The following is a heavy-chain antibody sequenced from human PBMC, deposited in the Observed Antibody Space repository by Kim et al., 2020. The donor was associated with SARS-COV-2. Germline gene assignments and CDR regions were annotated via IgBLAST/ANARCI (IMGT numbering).Heavy chain of an antibody. CDR1: GGSFSGYY. D-gene: IGHD4-17*01. Sequence: SETLSLTCAVYGGSFSGYYWSWIRQPPGKGLEWIGEINHSGSTNYNPSLKSRVTISVDTSKNQFSLKLSSVTAADTAVYYCARGAAREASDYGDYGSSSEYFQHWGQGTLVTVSS. CDR3: ARGAAREASDYGDYGSSSEYFQH. V-gene: IGHV4-34*01. CDR2: INHSGST. J-gene: IGHJ1*01.